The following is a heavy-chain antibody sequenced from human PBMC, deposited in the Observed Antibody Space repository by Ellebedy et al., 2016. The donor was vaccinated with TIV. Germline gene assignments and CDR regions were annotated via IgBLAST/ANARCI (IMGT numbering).Heavy chain of an antibody. D-gene: IGHD6-13*01. CDR1: GFTFSTYW. CDR2: INTDGSST. Sequence: PGGSLRLSCAASGFTFSTYWMPWVRQAPGQGLMWVSRINTDGSSTGYADSVKGRFTISRDNAKNTLYLQMNGLRAEDTAVYYCAREVWYPASWGQGTLVTVSS. J-gene: IGHJ4*02. V-gene: IGHV3-74*01. CDR3: AREVWYPAS.